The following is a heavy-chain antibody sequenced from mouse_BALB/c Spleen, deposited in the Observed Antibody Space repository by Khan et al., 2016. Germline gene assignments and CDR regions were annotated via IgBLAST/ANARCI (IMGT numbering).Heavy chain of an antibody. Sequence: EVQLQESGPDLVKPSQSLSLTCTVTGYSITSGYSWHWIRQFPGNKLEWMGYIHYSGSTNYNPSLKSRISITRDTSENQFFLQLNSVTTEDTATXYCASYGNGVGTGGYFDVGGAGTTVTVSS. CDR1: GYSITSGYS. J-gene: IGHJ1*01. V-gene: IGHV3-1*02. CDR2: IHYSGST. D-gene: IGHD2-1*01. CDR3: ASYGNGVGTGGYFDV.